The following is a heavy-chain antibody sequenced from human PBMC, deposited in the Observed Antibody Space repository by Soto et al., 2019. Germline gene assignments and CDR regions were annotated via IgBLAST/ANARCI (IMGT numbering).Heavy chain of an antibody. V-gene: IGHV4-30-2*01. J-gene: IGHJ4*02. Sequence: QLQLQESGSGLVKPSQTLSLTCAVSGGSISSGGYSWSWIRQPPGKGLEWIGYIYHSGSTYYNPVFTSRVTLAVERSNAACSLTLCSVTASDTAVYYCARAGGYCSGGSCPSDSWGQGTLVTVSS. CDR1: GGSISSGGYS. CDR2: IYHSGST. D-gene: IGHD2-15*01. CDR3: ARAGGYCSGGSCPSDS.